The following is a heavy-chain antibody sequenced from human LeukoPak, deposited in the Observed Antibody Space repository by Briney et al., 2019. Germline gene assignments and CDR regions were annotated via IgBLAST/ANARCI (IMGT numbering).Heavy chain of an antibody. Sequence: SETLSLTCTVSGGSISSYYWSWIRQPAGKGLEWLGRIYTSGSTNYNPSLKSRVTMSVDTSKNQFSLKLSSVTAADTAVYYCARAGYCSGGSCYYFDYWGQGTLVTVSS. CDR3: ARAGYCSGGSCYYFDY. CDR1: GGSISSYY. CDR2: IYTSGST. V-gene: IGHV4-4*07. D-gene: IGHD2-15*01. J-gene: IGHJ4*02.